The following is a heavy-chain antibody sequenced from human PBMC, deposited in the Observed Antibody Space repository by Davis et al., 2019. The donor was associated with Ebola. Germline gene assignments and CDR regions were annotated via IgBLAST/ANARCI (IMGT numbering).Heavy chain of an antibody. J-gene: IGHJ6*02. V-gene: IGHV4-59*11. CDR3: LWTGFGGGV. D-gene: IGHD1-14*01. CDR2: VHYSGST. CDR1: GGSISSHY. Sequence: PSETLSLTCTVSGGSISSHYWSWIRQPPGKGLEWIGYVHYSGSTKYNPSLKSRVTISVHTSKKNFSLKLTSLTAADTAVYYCLWTGFGGGVWGQGTTVTVSS.